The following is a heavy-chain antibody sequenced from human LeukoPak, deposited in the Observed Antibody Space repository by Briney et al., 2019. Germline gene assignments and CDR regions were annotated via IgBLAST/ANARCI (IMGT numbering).Heavy chain of an antibody. CDR2: ISSSSSYI. CDR3: ARDMYSSSWEFDY. Sequence: GGSLRLSCAASGFTFSSYSMNWVRQAPGKGLEWVSSISSSSSYIYYADSVKGRFTISRDNAKNSLYLQMNSLRAEDTAVYYRARDMYSSSWEFDYWGQGTLVTVSS. D-gene: IGHD6-13*01. J-gene: IGHJ4*02. CDR1: GFTFSSYS. V-gene: IGHV3-21*01.